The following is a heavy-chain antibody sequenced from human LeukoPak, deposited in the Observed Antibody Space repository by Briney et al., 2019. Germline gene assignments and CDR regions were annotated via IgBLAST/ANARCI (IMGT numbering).Heavy chain of an antibody. D-gene: IGHD3-22*01. CDR1: GGSFSGYY. CDR2: INHSGST. J-gene: IGHJ4*02. CDR3: ARGPMNLRKRGLLDY. Sequence: SEALSLTCAVYGGSFSGYYWSWIRQPPGKGLESIGEINHSGSTNYNPSLKSRVTISVDTSKNQFSLKLSSVTAADTAVYYCARGPMNLRKRGLLDYWGQGTLVTVSS. V-gene: IGHV4-34*01.